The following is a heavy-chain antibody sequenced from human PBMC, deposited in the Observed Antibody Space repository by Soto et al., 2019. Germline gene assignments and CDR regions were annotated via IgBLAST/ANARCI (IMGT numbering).Heavy chain of an antibody. V-gene: IGHV1-18*01. D-gene: IGHD1-1*01. CDR2: ISPFNGRR. J-gene: IGHJ6*02. CDR1: GYTFTSHG. Sequence: QVHLVQSGLEVRKPGASVRLSCKASGYTFTSHGISWVRQAPGQGLEWVGWISPFNGRRDIGDSFQGRVSMTTDTGSAYLEVRGLRFDDTAIYFCGRCIQPSVPSATDVWRQGTTVIVSS. CDR3: GRCIQPSVPSATDV.